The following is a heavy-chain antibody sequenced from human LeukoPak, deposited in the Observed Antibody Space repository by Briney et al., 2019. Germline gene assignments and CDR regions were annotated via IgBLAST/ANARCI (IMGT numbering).Heavy chain of an antibody. V-gene: IGHV6-1*01. CDR3: ARDAVLMVYAIDY. Sequence: SQTLSLTCAISGDSVSSNSAAWNWIRQSPSRGLEWLGRTYYRSKWYNDYAVSVKSRITINPDASKNQFSLQLNSVAPEDTAVYYCARDAVLMVYAIDYWGQGTLVTVSS. CDR1: GDSVSSNSAA. J-gene: IGHJ4*02. D-gene: IGHD2-8*01. CDR2: TYYRSKWYN.